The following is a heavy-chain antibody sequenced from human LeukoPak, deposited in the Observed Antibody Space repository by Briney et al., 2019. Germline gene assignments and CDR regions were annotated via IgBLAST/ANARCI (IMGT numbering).Heavy chain of an antibody. CDR2: IYTSGST. CDR3: ARDIEGYSSGPGYYYYMDV. CDR1: GGSISSYY. D-gene: IGHD6-19*01. Sequence: SETLSLTCTVPGGSISSYYWSWIRHPAGKGLVWIGRIYTSGSTNYNPSPKSRVTMSVDTSKNQFSLKLSSVTAADTAVYYCARDIEGYSSGPGYYYYMDVWGKGTTVTISS. J-gene: IGHJ6*03. V-gene: IGHV4-4*07.